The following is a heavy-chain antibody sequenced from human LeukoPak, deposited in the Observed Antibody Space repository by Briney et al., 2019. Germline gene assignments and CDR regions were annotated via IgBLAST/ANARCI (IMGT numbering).Heavy chain of an antibody. Sequence: SETLSLTCTVSGGSISSSSYYWGWIRQPPGKGLEWIGSIYYSGSTYYNPSLKSRVTISVDTSKNQFSLKLSSVTAADTAVYYCARQERWLQRPYWGQGTLVTDSS. CDR2: IYYSGST. J-gene: IGHJ4*02. D-gene: IGHD5-24*01. V-gene: IGHV4-39*01. CDR3: ARQERWLQRPY. CDR1: GGSISSSSYY.